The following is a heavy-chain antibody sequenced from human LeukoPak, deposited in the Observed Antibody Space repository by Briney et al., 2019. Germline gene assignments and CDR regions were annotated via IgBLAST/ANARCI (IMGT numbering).Heavy chain of an antibody. CDR3: AELAITMIGGV. V-gene: IGHV3-53*01. J-gene: IGHJ6*04. CDR2: IYSGDTT. D-gene: IGHD3-10*02. CDR1: GFTVSSNY. Sequence: GGSLRLSCAASGFTVSSNYMNWVRQAPGKGLEWVSVIYSGDTTCYADSVKGRFTISRDNAKNSLYLQMNSLRAEDTAVYYCAELAITMIGGVWGKGTTVTISS.